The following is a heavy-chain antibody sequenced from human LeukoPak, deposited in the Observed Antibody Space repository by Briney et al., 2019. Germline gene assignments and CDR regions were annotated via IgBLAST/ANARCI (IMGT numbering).Heavy chain of an antibody. D-gene: IGHD3-10*01. Sequence: GASVKVSCKASGYTFTNFGISWVRQAPGQGLEWMGWISASNGNTNYAQRLQGRVTMTTDTSTSTAYMELRSLRFDDTAVYYCARGGDGSGLYYYYMDVWGKGTTVTISS. CDR1: GYTFTNFG. J-gene: IGHJ6*03. V-gene: IGHV1-18*01. CDR2: ISASNGNT. CDR3: ARGGDGSGLYYYYMDV.